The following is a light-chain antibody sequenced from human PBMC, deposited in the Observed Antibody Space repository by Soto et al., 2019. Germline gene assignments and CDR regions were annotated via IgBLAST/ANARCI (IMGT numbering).Light chain of an antibody. CDR3: SSFATIGTTVI. Sequence: QSALTQPASVSGSPGQSITISCTGTNNDVGAYPYVSWYQQHPGTAPKLIIYEVTNRPSGISDSFSGSKSGNTASLTISGLQAEDASDYYCSSFATIGTTVIFCGWTKLTVL. J-gene: IGLJ2*01. CDR2: EVT. V-gene: IGLV2-14*01. CDR1: NNDVGAYPY.